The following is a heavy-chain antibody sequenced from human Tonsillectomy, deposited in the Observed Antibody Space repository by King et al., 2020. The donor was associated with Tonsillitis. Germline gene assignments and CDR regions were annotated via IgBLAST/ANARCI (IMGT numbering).Heavy chain of an antibody. Sequence: VQLVESGGGLVKPGGSLRLSCAASGFTFSSYSMNWVRQAPGKGLEWVSSISSSSGTISYQDSVKGRFTISRDNPKNSLYLQMNSLRAEDTAVYYCARGGLAVYLERNWFDHWGQGTLVTVSS. V-gene: IGHV3-21*01. D-gene: IGHD1-20*01. CDR1: GFTFSSYS. CDR3: ARGGLAVYLERNWFDH. J-gene: IGHJ5*02. CDR2: ISSSSGTI.